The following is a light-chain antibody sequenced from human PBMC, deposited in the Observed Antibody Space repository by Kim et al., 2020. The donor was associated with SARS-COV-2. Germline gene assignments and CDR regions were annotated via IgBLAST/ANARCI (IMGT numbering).Light chain of an antibody. V-gene: IGLV3-1*01. CDR2: QDS. CDR3: QAWDSSTAVV. J-gene: IGLJ2*01. Sequence: VAQGLTASITCSGGKLGDKYACWYQQEPGQSHVLVIYQDSKRPAGIPERFSGSNSGNTATLTISGTQAMDEADYYCQAWDSSTAVVFGGGTQLTVL. CDR1: KLGDKY.